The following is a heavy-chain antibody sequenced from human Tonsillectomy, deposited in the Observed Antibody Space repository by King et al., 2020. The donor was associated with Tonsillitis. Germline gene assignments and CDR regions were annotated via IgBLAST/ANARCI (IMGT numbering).Heavy chain of an antibody. Sequence: QLVQSGAEVKKPGASVKVSCKASGYTFTSYGFSWVRQAPGQGLEWMGWINTYNANTNYAKKLQDRVTMTTDTSTGTAYMELGRLSSDDTAVYYCASGRPPPWELHYYYYGMDVWGQGTTVTVSS. CDR1: GYTFTSYG. CDR3: ASGRPPPWELHYYYYGMDV. D-gene: IGHD1-26*01. V-gene: IGHV1-18*01. J-gene: IGHJ6*02. CDR2: INTYNANT.